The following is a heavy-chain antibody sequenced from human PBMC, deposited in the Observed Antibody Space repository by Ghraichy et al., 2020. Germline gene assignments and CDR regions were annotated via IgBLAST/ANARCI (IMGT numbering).Heavy chain of an antibody. D-gene: IGHD6-19*01. CDR2: IKPDVSER. Sequence: GGSLRLSCATSGFTFSNYWMSWVRQAPGKGLEWVANIKPDVSERYYLDSVKGRFTISRDNANNSLYLQMHSLRAEDTAVYYCARRVAVAGTWIGYLDLWGRGTLVSVSS. J-gene: IGHJ2*01. V-gene: IGHV3-7*03. CDR1: GFTFSNYW. CDR3: ARRVAVAGTWIGYLDL.